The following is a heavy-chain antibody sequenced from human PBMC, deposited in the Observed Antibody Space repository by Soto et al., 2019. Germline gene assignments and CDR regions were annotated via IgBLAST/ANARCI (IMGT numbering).Heavy chain of an antibody. V-gene: IGHV3-23*01. CDR2: ISGSGGST. J-gene: IGHJ4*02. Sequence: EVQLLESGGGLVQPGGSLRLSCAASGFTFSSYAMSWVRQAPGKGLEWVSAISGSGGSTYYADSVKGRFTISRDNSKNPLYLQMNSLRAEDTAVYYCAKAKEIVVVIGDYWGQGTLVTVSS. CDR3: AKAKEIVVVIGDY. CDR1: GFTFSSYA. D-gene: IGHD3-22*01.